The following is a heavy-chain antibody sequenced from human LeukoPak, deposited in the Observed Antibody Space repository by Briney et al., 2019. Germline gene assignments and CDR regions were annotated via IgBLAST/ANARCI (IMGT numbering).Heavy chain of an antibody. D-gene: IGHD2-2*02. CDR2: IYHSGST. CDR1: GYSISSGYY. CDR3: ARHVSCSGTSCYIIDY. J-gene: IGHJ4*02. V-gene: IGHV4-38-2*01. Sequence: SETLSLTCAVSGYSISSGYYWGWIRPPPGKGLEWIGSIYHSGSTYYNPSLKSRVTISVDTSKNQFSLKLSSVTAADTAVYYCARHVSCSGTSCYIIDYWGQGTLVTVSS.